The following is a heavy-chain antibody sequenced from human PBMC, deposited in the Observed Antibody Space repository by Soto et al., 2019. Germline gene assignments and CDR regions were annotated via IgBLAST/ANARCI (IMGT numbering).Heavy chain of an antibody. D-gene: IGHD1-1*01. CDR3: ANLGAEGDWTFYY. CDR1: GFTFSSFA. CDR2: ISGRGAGT. V-gene: IGHV3-23*01. Sequence: QLLESGGGLVQPGGSLRLSCAASGFTFSSFAMSWVRQAPGKGLEWVSAISGRGAGTYYADSVKGRFTISRDNSKNTLYLQMNSLRAGDTAVYYCANLGAEGDWTFYYWGQGTLVTVSS. J-gene: IGHJ4*02.